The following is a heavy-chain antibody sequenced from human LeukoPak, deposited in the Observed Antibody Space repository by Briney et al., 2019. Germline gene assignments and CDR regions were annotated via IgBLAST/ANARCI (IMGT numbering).Heavy chain of an antibody. CDR3: ARDRRFDP. CDR2: IYYSGST. J-gene: IGHJ5*02. CDR1: GGSISSYY. V-gene: IGHV4-59*01. Sequence: SETLSLTCTVSGGSISSYYWSWIRQPPGKGLEWIGYIYYSGSTNYNLSLKSRVTISVDTSKNQFSLKLSSVTAADTAVYYCARDRRFDPWGQGTLVTVSS.